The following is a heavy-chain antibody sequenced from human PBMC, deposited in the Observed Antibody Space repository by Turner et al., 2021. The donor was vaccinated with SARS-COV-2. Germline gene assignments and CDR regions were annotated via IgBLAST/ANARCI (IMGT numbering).Heavy chain of an antibody. Sequence: QLRLQASGPGLVRPSETLSLTCSVFVGPISSRRYYWGWIRQPLGKGLEWIGTLYSGGSTYYNPSLKRRVTMSLDSSQHHLSLRLGSVTAADTAVYYCARAYCAGDCSLDDAFDIWGQGTLVTLSS. CDR3: ARAYCAGDCSLDDAFDI. D-gene: IGHD2-21*02. CDR1: VGPISSRRYY. J-gene: IGHJ3*02. CDR2: LYSGGST. V-gene: IGHV4-39*02.